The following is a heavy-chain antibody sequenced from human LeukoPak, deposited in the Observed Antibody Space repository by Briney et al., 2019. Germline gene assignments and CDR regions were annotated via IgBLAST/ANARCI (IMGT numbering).Heavy chain of an antibody. CDR1: GDSISPYY. CDR3: ARGAVAAKPPNDY. J-gene: IGHJ4*02. V-gene: IGHV4-34*01. D-gene: IGHD2-2*01. CDR2: INHSGST. Sequence: PSETLSLTCTVSGDSISPYYWSWIRQPPGKGLEWIGEINHSGSTNYNPSLKSRVTISVDTPKNQFSLKLSSVTAADTAVYYCARGAVAAKPPNDYWGQGTLVTVSS.